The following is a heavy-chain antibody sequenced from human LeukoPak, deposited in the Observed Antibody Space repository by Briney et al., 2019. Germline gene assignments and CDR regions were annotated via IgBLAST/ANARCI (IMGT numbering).Heavy chain of an antibody. Sequence: GGSLRLSCAASGFTFSSYSMNWVRQAPGKGLEWVSSISSSSSYIYYADSVKGRFTISRDNAKNPLYLQMNSLRAEDTAVYYCARDRSDYVWGRSFDYWGQGTLVTASS. D-gene: IGHD3-16*01. CDR3: ARDRSDYVWGRSFDY. CDR2: ISSSSSYI. J-gene: IGHJ4*02. CDR1: GFTFSSYS. V-gene: IGHV3-21*01.